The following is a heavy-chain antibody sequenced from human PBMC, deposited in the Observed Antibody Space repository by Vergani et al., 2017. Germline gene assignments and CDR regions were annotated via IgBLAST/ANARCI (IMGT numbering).Heavy chain of an antibody. CDR1: GGTFSSYA. CDR2: IIPIFGTA. D-gene: IGHD4-11*01. J-gene: IGHJ5*02. CDR3: AQQKTTVTTPVGWFDP. Sequence: QVQLVQSGAEVKKPGYSVKVSCKASGGTFSSYAISWVRQAPGQGLEWMGGIIPIFGTANYAQKFQGRVTITADESTSTAYMELSSLISEETAVYYCAQQKTTVTTPVGWFDPWGQGTLVTVSS. V-gene: IGHV1-69*01.